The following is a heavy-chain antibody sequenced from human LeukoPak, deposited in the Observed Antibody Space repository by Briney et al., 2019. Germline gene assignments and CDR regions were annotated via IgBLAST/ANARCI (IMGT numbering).Heavy chain of an antibody. J-gene: IGHJ4*02. CDR1: GITFTNAW. V-gene: IGHV3-23*01. D-gene: IGHD3-10*01. CDR2: ISGSGGST. CDR3: AREYGSGSFYFDY. Sequence: GGSLRLSCAASGITFTNAWLTWVRQAPGKGLEWVSAISGSGGSTYYADSVKGRFTISRDNSKNTLYLQMNSLRAEDTAVYYCAREYGSGSFYFDYWGQGTLVTVSS.